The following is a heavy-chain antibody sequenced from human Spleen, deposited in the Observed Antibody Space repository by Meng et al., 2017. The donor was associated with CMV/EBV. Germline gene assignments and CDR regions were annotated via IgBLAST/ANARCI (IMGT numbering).Heavy chain of an antibody. J-gene: IGHJ5*02. CDR3: ASILYYYDSSGFDP. CDR2: IYYSGST. Sequence: SETLSLTCTVSGGSISSYYWSWIRQPPGKGLEWIGYIYYSGSTNYNPSLKSRVTISVDTSKNQFSLKLSSVTAADTAVYYCASILYYYDSSGFDPWGQGTLVTVSS. V-gene: IGHV4-59*01. CDR1: GGSISSYY. D-gene: IGHD3-22*01.